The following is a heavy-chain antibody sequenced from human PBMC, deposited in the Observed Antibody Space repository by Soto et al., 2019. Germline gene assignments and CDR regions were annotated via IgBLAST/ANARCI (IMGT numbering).Heavy chain of an antibody. Sequence: SRRRPCAASGFTFDDYAIHWVRQAPGKGLEWVSGISWNSGSIGYADSVKGRFTISRDNAKNSLYLQMNSLRAEDTALYYCAKAIDGSPAIPTIDYWGQGT. V-gene: IGHV3-9*01. D-gene: IGHD1-26*01. CDR1: GFTFDDYA. CDR3: AKAIDGSPAIPTIDY. CDR2: ISWNSGSI. J-gene: IGHJ4*02.